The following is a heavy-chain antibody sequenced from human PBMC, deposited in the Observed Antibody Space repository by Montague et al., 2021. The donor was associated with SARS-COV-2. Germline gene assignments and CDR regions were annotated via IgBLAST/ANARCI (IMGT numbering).Heavy chain of an antibody. CDR2: VDRSGTA. CDR3: ARGRDSGTYFGTKYYFQYGLDV. V-gene: IGHV4-34*01. J-gene: IGHJ6*02. Sequence: SETLSLTCAFSDGSVSAYFWSWVRQLPGKGLEWIGQVDRSGTAHXSPSLQSRLTLSVDTSNNQVSLNLTSVTATDTATYYCARGRDSGTYFGTKYYFQYGLDVWGQGTTVTVSS. D-gene: IGHD3-10*01. CDR1: DGSVSAYF.